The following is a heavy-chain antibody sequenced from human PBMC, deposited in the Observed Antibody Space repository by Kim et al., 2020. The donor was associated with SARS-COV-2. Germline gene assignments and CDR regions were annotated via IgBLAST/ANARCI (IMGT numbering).Heavy chain of an antibody. V-gene: IGHV3-7*01. Sequence: GGSLRLSCVASGFTFSSYAMSWVRQAPGKGLEWVANIKQDGSEKYYIDSVKGRITISRANAKNLMYLQMSGLRAEDTAVYYCARDIRGTWFDPWGQGTRV. CDR1: GFTFSSYA. CDR2: IKQDGSEK. J-gene: IGHJ5*02. D-gene: IGHD3-10*01. CDR3: ARDIRGTWFDP.